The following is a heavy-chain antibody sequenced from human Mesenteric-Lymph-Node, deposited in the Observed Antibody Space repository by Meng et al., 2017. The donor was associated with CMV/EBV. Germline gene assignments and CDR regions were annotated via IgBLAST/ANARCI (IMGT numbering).Heavy chain of an antibody. V-gene: IGHV1-69*02. J-gene: IGHJ6*02. Sequence: SVKVSCKASGGTFSSYTISWVRQAPGQGLEWMGRIIPILGIANYAQKFQGRVTITADKSTSTAYMELSSLRSEDTAVYYCATQAGDYDFGYYYGMDVWGQGTTVTVSS. D-gene: IGHD3-3*01. CDR1: GGTFSSYT. CDR3: ATQAGDYDFGYYYGMDV. CDR2: IIPILGIA.